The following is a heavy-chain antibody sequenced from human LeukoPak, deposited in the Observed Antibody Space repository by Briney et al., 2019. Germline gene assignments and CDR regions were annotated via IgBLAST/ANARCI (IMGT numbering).Heavy chain of an antibody. CDR2: ISSSSSYI. Sequence: PGGSLRLSCAASGFTFSSYIMNWVRQAPGKGLEWVSSISSSSSYIYYADSVKGRFTISRDNAKNSLYLQMNSLRAEDTAVYYCARARSGWFDFDYWGQGTLVTVSS. CDR1: GFTFSSYI. D-gene: IGHD6-13*01. CDR3: ARARSGWFDFDY. V-gene: IGHV3-21*01. J-gene: IGHJ4*02.